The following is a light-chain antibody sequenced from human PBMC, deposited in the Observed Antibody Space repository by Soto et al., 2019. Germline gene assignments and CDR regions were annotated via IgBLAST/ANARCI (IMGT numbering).Light chain of an antibody. V-gene: IGLV1-47*01. J-gene: IGLJ1*01. CDR1: ISNIGNNY. Sequence: QSVLTQPSSVSVTPGQGVTISCSGSISNIGNNYVYWFQQLPGTAPKVLSNRNDQRPSGVPDRFSGSKSGTSASLAISGLRSEDEADYYCAAWDDTVRSYVFGTGTKVTVL. CDR2: RND. CDR3: AAWDDTVRSYV.